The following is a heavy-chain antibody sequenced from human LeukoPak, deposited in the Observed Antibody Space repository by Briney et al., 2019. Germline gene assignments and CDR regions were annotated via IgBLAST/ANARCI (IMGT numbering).Heavy chain of an antibody. J-gene: IGHJ4*02. CDR2: IYSGGST. D-gene: IGHD3-22*01. CDR3: ARGGIGYDRSFDY. CDR1: GFTASSNY. Sequence: GGSLRLSCAASGFTASSNYTSWVRQAPGTGLEWVSVIYSGGSTYYADSVKGRFTISRDNSKNTLYLQMNSLRAEDTAVYYCARGGIGYDRSFDYWGQGTLVTVSS. V-gene: IGHV3-66*02.